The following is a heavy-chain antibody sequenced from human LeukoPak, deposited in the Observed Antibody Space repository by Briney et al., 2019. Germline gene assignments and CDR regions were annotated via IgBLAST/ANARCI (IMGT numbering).Heavy chain of an antibody. CDR3: ARGTIAAPGTDY. D-gene: IGHD6-13*01. CDR1: GFTFSGYW. Sequence: GGSLRLSCAASGFTFSGYWMHWVRQAPRKGLEWVANLKQDGSEKHFADSVKGRFTISRDNAENSLYLQMNSLRAEDTAMYYCARGTIAAPGTDYWGQGTLVTVSS. CDR2: LKQDGSEK. J-gene: IGHJ4*02. V-gene: IGHV3-7*01.